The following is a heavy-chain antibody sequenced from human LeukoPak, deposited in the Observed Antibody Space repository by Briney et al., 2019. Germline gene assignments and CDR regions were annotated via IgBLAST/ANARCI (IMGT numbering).Heavy chain of an antibody. D-gene: IGHD2-2*01. CDR2: ISGSGYGT. V-gene: IGHV3-23*01. CDR1: GFTFSSYA. CDR3: AKDYIGYDEDFDY. Sequence: GGSLRLSCAASGFTFSSYAMSWVRQAPGKGLEWVSSISGSGYGTYYPKSVKGRFSISRDNSKNTLYLEMNSLRAEDTAVYYCAKDYIGYDEDFDYWGQGTLVTVSS. J-gene: IGHJ4*02.